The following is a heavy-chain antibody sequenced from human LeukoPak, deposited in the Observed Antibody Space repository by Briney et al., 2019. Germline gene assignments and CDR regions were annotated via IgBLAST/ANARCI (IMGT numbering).Heavy chain of an antibody. CDR2: ISSNGGST. D-gene: IGHD3-3*01. V-gene: IGHV3-64D*06. CDR1: GFTFRNYW. J-gene: IGHJ4*02. Sequence: GGSLRLSCAASGFTFRNYWMSWVRQAPGKGLEYVSAISSNGGSTYYADSVKGRFTISRDNSKNTLYLQMSSLRAEDTAVYYCVKDLQDDFWSGYYGDWGQGTLVTVSS. CDR3: VKDLQDDFWSGYYGD.